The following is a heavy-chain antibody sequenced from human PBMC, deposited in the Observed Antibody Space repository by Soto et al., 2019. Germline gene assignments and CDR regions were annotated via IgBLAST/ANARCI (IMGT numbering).Heavy chain of an antibody. Sequence: VQLLQSGAEVKEPGASVKVSCKASGYTFINFGITWVRQAPGQGLEWVGWISTDEGYTTYAEKFQGRASMTADTATNIAYMYLSSLNADDTAVYYGASGRGCGAGGNCHPEWYFDYWGRGTLVTVSS. CDR1: GYTFINFG. V-gene: IGHV1-18*01. J-gene: IGHJ2*01. D-gene: IGHD2-15*01. CDR2: ISTDEGYT. CDR3: ASGRGCGAGGNCHPEWYFDY.